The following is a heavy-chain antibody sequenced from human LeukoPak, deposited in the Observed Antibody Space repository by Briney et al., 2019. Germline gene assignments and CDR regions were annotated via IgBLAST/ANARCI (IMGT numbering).Heavy chain of an antibody. CDR3: AGFSITMVRGVMPW. Sequence: PSETLSLACAVYGGSFSGYYWSWIRQPPGKGLEWIGEINHSGSTNYNPSLKSRVTISVDTSKNQFSLKLSSVTAADTAVYYCAGFSITMVRGVMPWWGRGTLVTVSS. J-gene: IGHJ4*02. V-gene: IGHV4-34*01. CDR1: GGSFSGYY. D-gene: IGHD3-10*01. CDR2: INHSGST.